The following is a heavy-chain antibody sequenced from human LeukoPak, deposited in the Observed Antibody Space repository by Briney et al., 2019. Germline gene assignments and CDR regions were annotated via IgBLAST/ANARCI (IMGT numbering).Heavy chain of an antibody. CDR3: ARGDDSGYYDYFDY. V-gene: IGHV3-53*01. D-gene: IGHD3-22*01. Sequence: GGSLRLSCAASGFSFTYAWMNWVRQAPGKGLEWVSTIYTGGNTYYAASVKGRFTISRDFSKNTVFLHMNSLRAEDTAMYYCARGDDSGYYDYFDYWGQGALVTVSS. J-gene: IGHJ4*02. CDR1: GFSFTYAW. CDR2: IYTGGNT.